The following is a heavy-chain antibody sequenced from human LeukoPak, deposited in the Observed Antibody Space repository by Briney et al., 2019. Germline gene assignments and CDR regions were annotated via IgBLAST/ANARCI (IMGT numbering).Heavy chain of an antibody. Sequence: PSETLSLTCTVPGGSISSSGYYWGWIRQPPGKGLEWIGSIYYSGTTYYNPSLKSRVTISVDTSKNQFSLKLSSVTAADTAIYYCARQKGNFDHWGQGTLVTVSS. CDR1: GGSISSSGYY. V-gene: IGHV4-39*01. D-gene: IGHD3-10*01. J-gene: IGHJ4*02. CDR3: ARQKGNFDH. CDR2: IYYSGTT.